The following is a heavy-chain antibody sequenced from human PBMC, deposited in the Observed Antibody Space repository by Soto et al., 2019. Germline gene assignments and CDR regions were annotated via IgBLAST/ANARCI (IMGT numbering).Heavy chain of an antibody. CDR2: INAGSGNT. V-gene: IGHV1-3*01. D-gene: IGHD2-2*01. Sequence: GASVKVSCKASGYTFTNYAVHWVRQAPGQRLEWMGWINAGSGNTRFSQNLQGRVTITRDTSARTVYMELSSLRSEDTAVYYCARGHLAVVPVASWFYYMDVWGKGTTVTVSS. J-gene: IGHJ6*03. CDR1: GYTFTNYA. CDR3: ARGHLAVVPVASWFYYMDV.